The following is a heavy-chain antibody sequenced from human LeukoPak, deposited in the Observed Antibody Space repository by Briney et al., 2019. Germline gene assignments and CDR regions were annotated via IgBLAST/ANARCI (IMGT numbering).Heavy chain of an antibody. V-gene: IGHV3-30*18. CDR1: GFTFSSYG. D-gene: IGHD3-3*01. CDR3: AKTTGSGEFDY. Sequence: GGSLRFSCAASGFTFSSYGMHWVRQAPGKGLEWVAVISYDGSNKYYADSVKGRFTISRDNSKNTLYLQMNSLRAEDTAVYYCAKTTGSGEFDYWGQGTLVTVSS. CDR2: ISYDGSNK. J-gene: IGHJ4*02.